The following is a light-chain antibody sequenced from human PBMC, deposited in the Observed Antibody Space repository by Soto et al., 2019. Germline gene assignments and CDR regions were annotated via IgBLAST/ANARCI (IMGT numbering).Light chain of an antibody. CDR2: AAS. CDR3: QQSYNTPWT. V-gene: IGKV1-39*01. J-gene: IGKJ1*01. Sequence: DTQMTQSPSSLSASVGDRVTISCRAGQSISNYLSWYQQKPGQAPKLLIYAASSLRSGVSSRFSGSGSGTDFTLTISSLQPEDFATYYCQQSYNTPWTFGQGTKVEIK. CDR1: QSISNY.